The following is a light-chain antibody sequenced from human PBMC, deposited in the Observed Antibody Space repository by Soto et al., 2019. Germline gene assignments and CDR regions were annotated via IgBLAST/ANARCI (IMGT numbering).Light chain of an antibody. CDR3: HQYDNVPFT. J-gene: IGKJ4*01. CDR1: QDISTY. V-gene: IGKV1-33*01. CDR2: DSS. Sequence: DIQMTQSPSSLSASVGDRVTITCQASQDISTYLNWYKHKPGKAPKLLIYDSSNLETGVPSRFSGSGSGTDFTFTISSLQPEDIATYYCHQYDNVPFTFGGGTKVEIK.